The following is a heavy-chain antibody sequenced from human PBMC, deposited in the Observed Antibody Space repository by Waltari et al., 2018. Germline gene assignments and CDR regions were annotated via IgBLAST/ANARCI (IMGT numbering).Heavy chain of an antibody. J-gene: IGHJ4*02. CDR1: RFRFKNFA. V-gene: IGHV3-23*04. Sequence: EVQLVESGGGLVQPGGSLRLSCAAARFRFKNFAMGGVRQAPGKGLEWVSTITESGDTFYADSVKGRFATSRDNYKNTLSLQMNSLRAEDTAVYYCAKRWAIYYFEYWGQGNLVTVSS. CDR2: ITESGDT. D-gene: IGHD3-9*01. CDR3: AKRWAIYYFEY.